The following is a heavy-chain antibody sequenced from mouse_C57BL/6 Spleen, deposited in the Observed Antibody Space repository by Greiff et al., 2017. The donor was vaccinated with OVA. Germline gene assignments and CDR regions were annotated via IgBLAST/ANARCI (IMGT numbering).Heavy chain of an antibody. CDR3: AREGDSSGLDY. CDR1: GFTFSDYY. D-gene: IGHD3-2*02. J-gene: IGHJ2*01. Sequence: EVHLVESEGGLVQPGSSMKLSCTASGFTFSDYYMAWVRQVPEKGLEWVANINYDGSSTYYLDSLKSRFIISRDNAKNILYLQMSSLKSEDTATYYCAREGDSSGLDYWGQGTTLTVSS. CDR2: INYDGSST. V-gene: IGHV5-16*01.